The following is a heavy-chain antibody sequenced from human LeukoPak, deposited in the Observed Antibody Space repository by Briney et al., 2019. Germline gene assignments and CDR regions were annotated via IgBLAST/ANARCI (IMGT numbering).Heavy chain of an antibody. CDR3: AKARNYYDSSGILDY. V-gene: IGHV3-30*09. D-gene: IGHD3-22*01. J-gene: IGHJ4*02. Sequence: PGGSLRLSCAASGFTFTTYAMYWVRQAPGKGLEWVAVISYDGSNKYYADSVKGRFAISRDNSKNTLYLQMDSPRTEDTAVYYCAKARNYYDSSGILDYWGQGTLVTVSS. CDR2: ISYDGSNK. CDR1: GFTFTTYA.